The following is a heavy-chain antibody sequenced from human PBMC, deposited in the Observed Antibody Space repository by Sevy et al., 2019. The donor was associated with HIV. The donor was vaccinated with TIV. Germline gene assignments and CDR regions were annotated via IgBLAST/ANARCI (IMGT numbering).Heavy chain of an antibody. CDR3: ARDSARVIVPTAGFDS. CDR2: ISSTPGYI. J-gene: IGHJ5*01. V-gene: IGHV3-21*01. CDR1: GFSFSSYA. Sequence: GGSLRLSCAASGFSFSSYAMNWVRLAPGKGLEWVSSISSTPGYIYYADSVKGRFTISRDNSKNMLSLEMNSLRAEDTGLYFCARDSARVIVPTAGFDSWGQGTVVTVSS. D-gene: IGHD1-1*01.